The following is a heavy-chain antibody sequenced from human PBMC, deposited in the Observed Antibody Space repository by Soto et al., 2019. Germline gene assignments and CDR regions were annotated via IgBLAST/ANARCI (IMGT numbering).Heavy chain of an antibody. D-gene: IGHD3-10*01. J-gene: IGHJ2*01. CDR2: INVYNGNT. CDR3: ARGRYYGSGTPIKYFDL. CDR1: GYTFTNYG. V-gene: IGHV1-18*01. Sequence: ASVKVSCKASGYTFTNYGISWVRQAPGQGLEWMGWINVYNGNTKYAQKVQGRVTMTTDTSTSTAYMELRSLRSDDTAVYYCARGRYYGSGTPIKYFDLWGRGTLVTVSS.